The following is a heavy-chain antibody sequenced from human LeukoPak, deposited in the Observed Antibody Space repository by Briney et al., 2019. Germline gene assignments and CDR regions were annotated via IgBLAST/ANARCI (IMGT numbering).Heavy chain of an antibody. J-gene: IGHJ4*02. CDR3: ATVTTGPDFDY. V-gene: IGHV3-21*01. Sequence: GGSLGLSCAASGFTFSSYSMNWVRQAPGKGLEWVSSISSSSSYIYYADSVKGLFTISRDNAKNSLYLQMNSLRAEDTAVYYCATVTTGPDFDYWGQGTLVTVSS. CDR1: GFTFSSYS. D-gene: IGHD4-17*01. CDR2: ISSSSSYI.